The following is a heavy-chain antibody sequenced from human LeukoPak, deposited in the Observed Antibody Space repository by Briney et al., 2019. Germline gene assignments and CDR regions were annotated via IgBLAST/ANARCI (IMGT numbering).Heavy chain of an antibody. Sequence: GGSLRLSCAASGLTVSSNSMSWVRQAPGKGLEWVSYISSSGSTIYYADSVKGRFTISRDNAKNSLYLQMNSLRAEDTAVYYCAELGITMIGGVWGKGTTVTISS. V-gene: IGHV3-48*04. D-gene: IGHD3-10*02. CDR1: GLTVSSNS. CDR3: AELGITMIGGV. J-gene: IGHJ6*04. CDR2: ISSSGSTI.